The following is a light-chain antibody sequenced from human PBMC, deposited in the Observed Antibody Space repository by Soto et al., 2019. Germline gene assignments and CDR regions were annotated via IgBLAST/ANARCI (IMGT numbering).Light chain of an antibody. V-gene: IGKV1-5*01. CDR3: QQSYINPWT. CDR2: DTS. J-gene: IGKJ1*01. Sequence: IQMTQSPSTVSASKGDRVTITCGASQSISSWLAWYQQKPGKAPKLLIYDTSVLESGVPSRFRGSVSGTEFTLTISSLQPEDFETYYCQQSYINPWTFGQGTKVDIK. CDR1: QSISSW.